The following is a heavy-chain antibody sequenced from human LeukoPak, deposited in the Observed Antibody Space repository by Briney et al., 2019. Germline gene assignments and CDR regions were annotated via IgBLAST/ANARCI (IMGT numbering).Heavy chain of an antibody. D-gene: IGHD1-1*01. CDR2: INEDGSEK. Sequence: GGSLRLSCSASGFTFSSYAMHWVRQAPGKGLEWVANINEDGSEKNYADSVKGRLTISRDNAKNSLYLQMNSLRGEDTAVYYCARGSETETGWYYYGMDVGGQGTTVTVSS. CDR1: GFTFSSYA. V-gene: IGHV3-7*04. J-gene: IGHJ6*01. CDR3: ARGSETETGWYYYGMDV.